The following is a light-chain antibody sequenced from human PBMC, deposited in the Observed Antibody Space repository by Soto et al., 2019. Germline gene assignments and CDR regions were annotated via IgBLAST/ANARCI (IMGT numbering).Light chain of an antibody. CDR3: TSWTTSTTMI. Sequence: QSVLTQPASVSGSPGQSITITCTGTRSDIGAYNFVSWYQQHPGEVPKLMLYDVSIRPSGVSNRFSGSKSGNTASLTISGLQAEDEADYYCTSWTTSTTMISGGGTQLTVL. CDR2: DVS. V-gene: IGLV2-14*03. J-gene: IGLJ2*01. CDR1: RSDIGAYNF.